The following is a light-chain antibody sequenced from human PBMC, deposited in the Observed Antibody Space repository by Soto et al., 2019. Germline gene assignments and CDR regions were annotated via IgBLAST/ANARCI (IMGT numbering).Light chain of an antibody. CDR2: GAS. Sequence: IVMTQSPATLSVSPEERVTLSCRASQGVSSSYLAWYQQKPGQAPRLLIYGASSRATGVPDRFSGSGSGTDFTLTISRLEPEDFAVYYCQQYGSLPWTFCQGTRLDI. CDR3: QQYGSLPWT. V-gene: IGKV3-20*01. J-gene: IGKJ1*01. CDR1: QGVSSSY.